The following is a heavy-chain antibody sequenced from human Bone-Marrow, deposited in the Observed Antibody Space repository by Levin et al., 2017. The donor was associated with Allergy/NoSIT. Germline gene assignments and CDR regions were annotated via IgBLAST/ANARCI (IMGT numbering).Heavy chain of an antibody. V-gene: IGHV3-7*01. CDR2: IKQDGSEK. D-gene: IGHD1-26*01. CDR1: GFTFSSYW. J-gene: IGHJ4*02. CDR3: ARDRYRIDY. Sequence: GESLKVSCAASGFTFSSYWMSWVRQAPGKGLEWVANIKQDGSEKYYVDSVKGRFTISRDNAKNSLYLQMNSLRAEDTAVYYCARDRYRIDYWGQGTLVTVSS.